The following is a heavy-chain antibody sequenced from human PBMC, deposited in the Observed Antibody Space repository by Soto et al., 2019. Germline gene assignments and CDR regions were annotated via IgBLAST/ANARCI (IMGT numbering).Heavy chain of an antibody. V-gene: IGHV1-18*01. D-gene: IGHD4-17*01. Sequence: ASVKVSCKASGYTFTSYGISWVRQAPGQGLEWMGWISAYNGNTNYAQKLQGRVTMTTDTSTSTAYMELRSLRSDDTAVYYCARDMTTVITGAFGIWGQGTMVTVSS. CDR1: GYTFTSYG. J-gene: IGHJ3*02. CDR3: ARDMTTVITGAFGI. CDR2: ISAYNGNT.